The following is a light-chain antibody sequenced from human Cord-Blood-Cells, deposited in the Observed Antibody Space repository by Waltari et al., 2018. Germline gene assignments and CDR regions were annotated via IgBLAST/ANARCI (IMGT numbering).Light chain of an antibody. J-gene: IGKJ1*01. CDR3: QQYGSSQT. CDR1: QSLSSSY. CDR2: GAS. V-gene: IGKV3-20*01. Sequence: EIVLTQSPGTLSLSPGERATLACRASQSLSSSYLAWYQQKPGQAPRLIIYGASRRATGIPDRFSGSGSGTDFTLTISRLEPEDFAVYYCQQYGSSQTFGQGTKVEIK.